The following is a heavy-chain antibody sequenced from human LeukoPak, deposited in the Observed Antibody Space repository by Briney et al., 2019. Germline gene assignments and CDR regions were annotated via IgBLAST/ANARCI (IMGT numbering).Heavy chain of an antibody. V-gene: IGHV3-21*01. CDR3: ARDSSYYDILTGYYSRYYSMDV. CDR2: ISTSSSYI. J-gene: IGHJ6*03. CDR1: GFTFSSYS. D-gene: IGHD3-9*01. Sequence: GGSLRLSCAASGFTFSSYSMNWVRQAPGKGLEWGSSISTSSSYIYYADSVRGRFTISRDNAKNTLYLQMNSLRAEDTAVYYCARDSSYYDILTGYYSRYYSMDVWGKGTTVTVSS.